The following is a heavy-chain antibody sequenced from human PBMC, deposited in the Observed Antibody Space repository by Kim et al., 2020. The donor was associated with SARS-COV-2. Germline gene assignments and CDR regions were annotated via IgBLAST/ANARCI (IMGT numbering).Heavy chain of an antibody. CDR3: ARHSLTMVQGVNWFDP. D-gene: IGHD3-10*01. Sequence: SETLSLTCTVSGGSISSSSYYWGWIRQPPGKGLEWIGSIYYSGSTYYNPSLKSRVTISVDTSKNQFSLKLSSVTAADTAVYYCARHSLTMVQGVNWFDPWGQGTLVTVSS. J-gene: IGHJ5*02. V-gene: IGHV4-39*01. CDR2: IYYSGST. CDR1: GGSISSSSYY.